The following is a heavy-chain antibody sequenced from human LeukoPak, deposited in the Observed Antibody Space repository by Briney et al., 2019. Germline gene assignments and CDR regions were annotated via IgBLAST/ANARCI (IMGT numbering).Heavy chain of an antibody. J-gene: IGHJ4*02. Sequence: GGSLRLSCAASGFTFSSYWMSWVRQAPGKGLEWVANIKQDGSEKYYVDSVKGRFTISRDNAKNSLYLQMNSLRVEDTAVYYCARVDGRFLEWLLWEYYFDYWGQGTLVTVSS. D-gene: IGHD3-3*01. CDR3: ARVDGRFLEWLLWEYYFDY. V-gene: IGHV3-7*01. CDR2: IKQDGSEK. CDR1: GFTFSSYW.